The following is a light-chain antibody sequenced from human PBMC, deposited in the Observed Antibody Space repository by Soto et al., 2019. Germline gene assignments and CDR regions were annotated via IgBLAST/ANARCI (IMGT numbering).Light chain of an antibody. Sequence: IPMTQSPSSLSTSLGDRVTITCRAGQGIRGDLAWYQQKPGKRPKLLIYAASTLQSGVPSRFSGSGSGTDFTLTISCLQSEDFATYYCQQYYSYPWTCGQGTTGAIK. CDR2: AAS. V-gene: IGKV1-8*01. CDR1: QGIRGD. J-gene: IGKJ1*01. CDR3: QQYYSYPWT.